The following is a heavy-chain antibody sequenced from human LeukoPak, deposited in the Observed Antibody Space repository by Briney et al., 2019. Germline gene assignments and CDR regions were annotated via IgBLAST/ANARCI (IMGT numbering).Heavy chain of an antibody. J-gene: IGHJ5*02. CDR1: GGSFSGYY. Sequence: SETLSLTCAVYGGSFSGYYWSWIRQPPGKGLEWIGEINHSESTNYNPSLKSRVTISVDTSKNQFSLKLSSVTAADTAVYYCARKYYYEWPSNWFDPWGQGTLVTVSS. CDR3: ARKYYYEWPSNWFDP. CDR2: INHSEST. D-gene: IGHD3-22*01. V-gene: IGHV4-34*01.